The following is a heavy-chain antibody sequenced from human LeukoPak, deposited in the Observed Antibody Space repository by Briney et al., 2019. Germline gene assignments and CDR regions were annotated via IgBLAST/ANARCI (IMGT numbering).Heavy chain of an antibody. D-gene: IGHD6-19*01. CDR3: ARDSHSSGRYGEWFDP. Sequence: GAAVKDSCKASGYTFTSYGISWVRQARGQGLEWMGWISAYNGNTNYAQKLKGRVTMTTDTSTSTAYMELKSLRSDDTAVYYCARDSHSSGRYGEWFDPWGQGTLVTVSS. V-gene: IGHV1-18*01. CDR1: GYTFTSYG. J-gene: IGHJ5*02. CDR2: ISAYNGNT.